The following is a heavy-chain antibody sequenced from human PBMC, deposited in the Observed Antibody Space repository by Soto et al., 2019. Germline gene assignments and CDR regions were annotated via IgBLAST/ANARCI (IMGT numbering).Heavy chain of an antibody. Sequence: GGSLRFSCAASGFTFSSYWMHWVRQAPGKGLVWVSRINSDGSSTSYADSVRGRFTISRDNAKNTLYLQMNSLRGEDTAVYYCTRDPAPAGWFDYWGQGTLVTVSS. V-gene: IGHV3-74*01. D-gene: IGHD6-13*01. J-gene: IGHJ5*01. CDR2: INSDGSST. CDR1: GFTFSSYW. CDR3: TRDPAPAGWFDY.